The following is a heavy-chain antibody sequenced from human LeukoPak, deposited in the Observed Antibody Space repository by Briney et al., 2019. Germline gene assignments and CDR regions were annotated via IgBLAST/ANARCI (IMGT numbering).Heavy chain of an antibody. CDR2: ISAYNGNT. CDR1: GYTFTSYG. V-gene: IGHV1-18*01. J-gene: IGHJ5*02. D-gene: IGHD6-19*01. Sequence: ASVKVSCKASGYTFTSYGISWVRQAPGQGLEWMGWISAYNGNTNYAQRLQGRVTMTTDTSTSTAYMELRSPRSDDTAVYYCARDSGWYVRGWFDPWGQGTLVTVSS. CDR3: ARDSGWYVRGWFDP.